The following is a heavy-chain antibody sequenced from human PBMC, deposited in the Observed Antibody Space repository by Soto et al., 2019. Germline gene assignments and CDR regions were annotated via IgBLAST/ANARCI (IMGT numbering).Heavy chain of an antibody. J-gene: IGHJ4*02. D-gene: IGHD2-21*02. Sequence: SETLSLTCAVSGGSISSGGYSWSWIRQPPGKGLEWIGYIYHSGSTYYNPSLKSRVTISVDRSKNQFSLKLSSVTAADTAVYYCARVSGGDSYYFDYWGQGTLVTVSS. V-gene: IGHV4-30-2*01. CDR2: IYHSGST. CDR3: ARVSGGDSYYFDY. CDR1: GGSISSGGYS.